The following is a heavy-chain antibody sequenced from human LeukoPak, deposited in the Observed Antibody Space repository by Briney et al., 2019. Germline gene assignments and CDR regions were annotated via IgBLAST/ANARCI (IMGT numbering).Heavy chain of an antibody. J-gene: IGHJ4*02. CDR1: GYRFTIYW. D-gene: IGHD7-27*01. CDR3: VRRTTGEYYFDY. V-gene: IGHV5-51*01. CDR2: IYPGDSDI. Sequence: GESLKISCKGSGYRFTIYWIGWVGQMPGRGLEWIGIIYPGDSDIRYSPSFQGQVNISADKSISTAYLQWSSLKASDTAMYYCVRRTTGEYYFDYWGQGTLVTVSS.